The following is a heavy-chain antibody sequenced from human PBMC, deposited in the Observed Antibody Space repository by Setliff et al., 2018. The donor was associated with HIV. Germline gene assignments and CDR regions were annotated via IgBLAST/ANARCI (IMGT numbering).Heavy chain of an antibody. V-gene: IGHV4-38-2*01. J-gene: IGHJ4*02. Sequence: PSETLSLTCAVSGYSIRSGYYWGWIRQSPGKGLEWIGTMFRTGTSYYNPSLTSRVTISQETSKNQFSLELTSVTAADTAVYYCATVDGTRYLDYWGQGKLVTVSS. CDR3: ATVDGTRYLDY. CDR2: MFRTGTS. CDR1: GYSIRSGYY. D-gene: IGHD1-1*01.